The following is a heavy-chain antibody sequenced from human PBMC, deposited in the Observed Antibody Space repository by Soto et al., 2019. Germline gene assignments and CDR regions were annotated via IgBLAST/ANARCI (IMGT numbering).Heavy chain of an antibody. CDR1: GFTFSNAW. D-gene: IGHD6-13*01. Sequence: GGSLRLSCAASGFTFSNAWMSWVRQAPGKGLEWVGRIKSKTDGGTTDYAAPVKGRFTISSDDSKNTLYLQMNSLKTEDTAVYYCTTAERLSSSWYTDAFDIWGQGTMVTVSS. CDR2: IKSKTDGGTT. CDR3: TTAERLSSSWYTDAFDI. V-gene: IGHV3-15*01. J-gene: IGHJ3*02.